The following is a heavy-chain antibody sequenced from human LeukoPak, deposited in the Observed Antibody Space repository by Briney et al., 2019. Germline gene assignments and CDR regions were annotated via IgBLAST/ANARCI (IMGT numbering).Heavy chain of an antibody. CDR2: IYYSGST. CDR3: ARSSGGSYDY. V-gene: IGHV4-61*08. Sequence: SQTLSLTCTVSGGSISSGGYYWSWIRQHPGKGLEWIGYIYYSGSTNYNPSLKSRVTISVDTSKNQFSLKLSSVTAADTAVYYCARSSGGSYDYWGQGTLVTVSS. CDR1: GGSISSGGYY. J-gene: IGHJ4*02. D-gene: IGHD1-26*01.